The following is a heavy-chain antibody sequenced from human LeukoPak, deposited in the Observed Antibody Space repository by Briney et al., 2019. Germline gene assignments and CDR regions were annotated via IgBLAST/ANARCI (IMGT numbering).Heavy chain of an antibody. J-gene: IGHJ4*02. CDR3: GRGLTVAGAKYYFDH. V-gene: IGHV3-49*04. CDR1: GFTFGDYG. Sequence: GRSLRLSCTTTGFTFGDYGLTWVRQAPGRGLEWVGFTRSKIYGGAEEYGASVEGRFTVSRDDSKGIAYLQMNSLNIEDTAVYFCGRGLTVAGAKYYFDHWGQGVLVTVSS. CDR2: TRSKIYGGAE. D-gene: IGHD3-9*01.